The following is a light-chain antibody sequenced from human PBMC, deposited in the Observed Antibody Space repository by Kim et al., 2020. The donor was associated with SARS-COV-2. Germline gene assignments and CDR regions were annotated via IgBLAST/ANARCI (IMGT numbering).Light chain of an antibody. CDR2: DVS. J-gene: IGLJ3*02. Sequence: GQSITISCTGTSSDVGGYNYVSWYQQHPGKAPKLMIYDVSNRPSRVSNRFSGSKSGNTASLTISGLQAEDEADYYCSSYTSSSPWVFGGGTQLT. CDR1: SSDVGGYNY. CDR3: SSYTSSSPWV. V-gene: IGLV2-14*03.